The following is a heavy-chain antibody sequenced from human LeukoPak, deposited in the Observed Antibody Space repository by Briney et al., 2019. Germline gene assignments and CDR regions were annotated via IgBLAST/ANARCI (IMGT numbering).Heavy chain of an antibody. Sequence: GGSLRLSCAASGFXFSSYWMTWVRQAPGKGLEWVANIKQDGSEKHYVDSMKGRFTISRDNAKNSLYLQMNSLRAEDTAVYYCARYSSSWHAYDIWGQGTMATVSA. CDR2: IKQDGSEK. CDR1: GFXFSSYW. J-gene: IGHJ3*02. CDR3: ARYSSSWHAYDI. D-gene: IGHD6-13*01. V-gene: IGHV3-7*05.